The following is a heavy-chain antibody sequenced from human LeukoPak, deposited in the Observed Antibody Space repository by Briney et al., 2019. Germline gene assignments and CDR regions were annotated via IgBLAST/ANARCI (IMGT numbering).Heavy chain of an antibody. D-gene: IGHD4-17*01. CDR2: ISAYNGNT. J-gene: IGHJ5*02. CDR3: ARVTEHYGDYGERYNWFDP. Sequence: GASVKVSCKASGYTFTSYGISWVRQAPGQGLEWMGWISAYNGNTNYAQKLQGRVTMITDTSTSTAYMELRSLRSDDTAVYYCARVTEHYGDYGERYNWFDPWGQGTLVTVSS. CDR1: GYTFTSYG. V-gene: IGHV1-18*01.